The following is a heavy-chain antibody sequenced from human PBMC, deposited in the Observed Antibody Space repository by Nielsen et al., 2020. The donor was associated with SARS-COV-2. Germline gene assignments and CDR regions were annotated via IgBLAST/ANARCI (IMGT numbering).Heavy chain of an antibody. CDR1: GFIFSSYA. CDR3: AKQREYDY. CDR2: ISSSGGST. V-gene: IGHV3-23*01. D-gene: IGHD2/OR15-2a*01. J-gene: IGHJ4*02. Sequence: GGSLRLSCAASGFIFSSYAMSWVRQAPGKGLEWVSAISSSGGSTYYADSVKGRVTISRDNSRNMLYLQMNSLRAEDTAVYYCAKQREYDYWGQGTLVTVSS.